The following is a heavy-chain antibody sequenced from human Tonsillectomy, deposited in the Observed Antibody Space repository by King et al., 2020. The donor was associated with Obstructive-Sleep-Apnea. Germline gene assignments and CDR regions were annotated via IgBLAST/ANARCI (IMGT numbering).Heavy chain of an antibody. J-gene: IGHJ4*02. CDR2: IYYSWRT. Sequence: VQLQESGPGLVKPSETLSLTCTVSGGSIINLYWSWSRQPPGKGLEWIGFIYYSWRTNYNPSLKSRVTMSVDTSKNQFSLKLTSVTAADTAIYYCARNFDSWGQGTLVTVSS. CDR1: GGSIINLY. CDR3: ARNFDS. V-gene: IGHV4-59*11.